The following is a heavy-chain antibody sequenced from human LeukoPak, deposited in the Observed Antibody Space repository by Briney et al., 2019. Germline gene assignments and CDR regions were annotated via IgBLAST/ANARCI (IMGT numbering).Heavy chain of an antibody. J-gene: IGHJ3*02. D-gene: IGHD2-2*02. Sequence: ASVKVSCKASGYTYTGYYMHWVRQAPGQGLEWMGWINPNSGGTNYAQKFQGRVTMTRDTSISTAYMELSRLRSDDTAVYYCARGLGYCSSTSCYKEGAFDIWGQGTMVTVSS. CDR1: GYTYTGYY. V-gene: IGHV1-2*02. CDR2: INPNSGGT. CDR3: ARGLGYCSSTSCYKEGAFDI.